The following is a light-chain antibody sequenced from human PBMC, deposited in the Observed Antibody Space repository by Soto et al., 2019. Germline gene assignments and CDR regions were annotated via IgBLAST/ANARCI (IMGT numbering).Light chain of an antibody. J-gene: IGLJ3*02. CDR3: QSYDSSLSGWV. V-gene: IGLV1-40*01. Sequence: QSVLTQPPSVSGAPGQRVTISCAGSSSNIGAVYDVHWYQQLPGIAPKLLIYGNSNRPSGVPDRFSGSKSGTSASLAITGLQAEDEADYYCQSYDSSLSGWVFGGGTQLTVL. CDR1: SSNIGAVYD. CDR2: GNS.